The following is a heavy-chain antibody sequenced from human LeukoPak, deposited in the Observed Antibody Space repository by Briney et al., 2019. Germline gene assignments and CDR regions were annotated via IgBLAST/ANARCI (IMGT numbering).Heavy chain of an antibody. CDR3: ARGPTVTTMADYYFVY. CDR2: IYYSGST. D-gene: IGHD4-17*01. CDR1: GGSISTYF. J-gene: IGHJ4*02. Sequence: TSETLSLTCTVSGGSISTYFWSWIRQPPGKGLEWIGYIYYSGSTNYNPSLKSRVTISVDTSKNQFSLKLSSVTAADTAVYYCARGPTVTTMADYYFVYWGQGTLVTV. V-gene: IGHV4-59*12.